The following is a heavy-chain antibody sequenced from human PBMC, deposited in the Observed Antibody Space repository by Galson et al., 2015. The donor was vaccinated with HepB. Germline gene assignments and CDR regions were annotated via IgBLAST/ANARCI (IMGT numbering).Heavy chain of an antibody. CDR2: ITWNGGSV. CDR1: RFAFDDYA. CDR3: AKEAFDSSGHYFEYFDL. Sequence: SLRLSCAASRFAFDDYAMHWVRQAPGKGLEWISHITWNGGSVGYADSVKGWFTVSRDNAKSSLYLQMNSLRVEDTAHYYCAKEAFDSSGHYFEYFDLWGQGALVTVSS. J-gene: IGHJ4*02. V-gene: IGHV3-9*01. D-gene: IGHD3-22*01.